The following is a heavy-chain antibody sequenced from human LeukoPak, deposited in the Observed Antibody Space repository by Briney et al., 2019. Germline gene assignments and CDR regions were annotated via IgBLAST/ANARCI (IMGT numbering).Heavy chain of an antibody. D-gene: IGHD3-22*01. V-gene: IGHV1-2*02. Sequence: GASVKVSCKASGYTFTGYYMHWVRQAPGQGLEWMGWINPNSGGTNYAQKFQGRVTMTRDTSISTAYMELSRLRSDDTAVYYCASSWSTYYGSSGYYYAAYWGQGTLVTVSS. CDR1: GYTFTGYY. J-gene: IGHJ4*02. CDR2: INPNSGGT. CDR3: ASSWSTYYGSSGYYYAAY.